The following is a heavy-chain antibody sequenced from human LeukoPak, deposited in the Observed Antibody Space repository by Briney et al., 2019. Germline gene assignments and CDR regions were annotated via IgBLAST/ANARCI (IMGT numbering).Heavy chain of an antibody. CDR3: GKEAHSTGWRGGVDS. J-gene: IGHJ4*02. Sequence: PGRSLRLSCAASGFTFSTYGMHWVRQAPGKGLEWVALISYTGGDKYYADSVKGRFTISRDNPNNTLYLQMNSLRAEDTAVYYCGKEAHSTGWRGGVDSWGQGTLVTVSS. CDR1: GFTFSTYG. D-gene: IGHD6-19*01. V-gene: IGHV3-30*18. CDR2: ISYTGGDK.